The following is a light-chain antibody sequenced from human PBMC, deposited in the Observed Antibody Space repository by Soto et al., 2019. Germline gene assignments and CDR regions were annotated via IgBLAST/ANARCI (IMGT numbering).Light chain of an antibody. CDR3: SSYAGNNTYV. CDR2: EVS. J-gene: IGLJ1*01. CDR1: SSDVGGYNY. Sequence: QSALTQPPSASGSPGQSVTISCTGTSSDVGGYNYVSWYQQHPGKAPKLMIYEVSKRHSGVPDRYSGSKSRNTASLTVSRLQAEDEADSYCSSYAGNNTYVFGTGTKLTVL. V-gene: IGLV2-8*01.